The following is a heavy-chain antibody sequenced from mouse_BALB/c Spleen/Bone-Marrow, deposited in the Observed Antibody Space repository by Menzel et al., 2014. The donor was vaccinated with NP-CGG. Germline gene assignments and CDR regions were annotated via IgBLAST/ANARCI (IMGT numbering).Heavy chain of an antibody. CDR2: ISNGGGST. D-gene: IGHD2-14*01. V-gene: IGHV5-12*02. Sequence: EVKVVESGGGLVQPGGSLKLSCATSGFTFSDYYMYWVRQTLEKRLEWVAYISNGGGSTYYPDTVKGRFTISRDNAKNTLYLQMSRLKSEDTAMYYCARGLYYRPFAYWAKGLWSLSLQ. CDR1: GFTFSDYY. J-gene: IGHJ3*01. CDR3: ARGLYYRPFAY.